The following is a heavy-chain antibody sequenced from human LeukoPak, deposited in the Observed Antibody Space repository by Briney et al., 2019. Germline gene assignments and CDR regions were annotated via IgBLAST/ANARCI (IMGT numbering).Heavy chain of an antibody. CDR2: IYYSGST. V-gene: IGHV4-39*01. Sequence: SETLSLTCTVSGGSISSSSYYWGWIRQPPGKGLEWIGSIYYSGSTYYNPSLKSRATISVDTSKNQFSLKLSSVTAADTAVYYCARQPNTIFGVVIKDYWGQGTLVTVSS. D-gene: IGHD3-3*01. J-gene: IGHJ4*02. CDR3: ARQPNTIFGVVIKDY. CDR1: GGSISSSSYY.